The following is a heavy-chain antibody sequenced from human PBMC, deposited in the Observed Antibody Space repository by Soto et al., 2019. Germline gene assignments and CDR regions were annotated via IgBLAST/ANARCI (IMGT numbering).Heavy chain of an antibody. Sequence: SETLSLTCPVSGDSISSGNKYWSWIRQPPGKGLEWIGYIFSSGTTYYNPSLKSRLTMSLDTSQNQFSLRLASVTDADSAVYYCARVPSPFDYYYAMDVWGQGTTVT. CDR1: GDSISSGNKY. J-gene: IGHJ6*02. D-gene: IGHD3-16*01. CDR2: IFSSGTT. V-gene: IGHV4-30-4*01. CDR3: ARVPSPFDYYYAMDV.